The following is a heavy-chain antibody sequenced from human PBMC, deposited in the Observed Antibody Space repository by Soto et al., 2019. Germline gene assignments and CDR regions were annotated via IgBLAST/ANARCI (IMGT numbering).Heavy chain of an antibody. V-gene: IGHV1-24*01. Sequence: QVQLVQSGAEVKKPGASVKFSCKVSGYTLTELSMHWVRQAPGKGLEWMGGFDPEDGETIYAKKFQGRVTMTEDTSTDTANKELNSMRSEETAVYYCATDWVWEGGVSHARGKHLHYYYMDVWGKGTTVTVSS. D-gene: IGHD1-26*01. J-gene: IGHJ6*03. CDR3: ATDWVWEGGVSHARGKHLHYYYMDV. CDR2: FDPEDGET. CDR1: GYTLTELS.